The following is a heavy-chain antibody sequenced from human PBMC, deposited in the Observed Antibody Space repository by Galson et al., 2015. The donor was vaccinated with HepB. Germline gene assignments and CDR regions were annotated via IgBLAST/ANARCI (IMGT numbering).Heavy chain of an antibody. D-gene: IGHD2-15*01. CDR3: AKDSWVRGIVVWYFDY. CDR1: GFTFSSYA. J-gene: IGHJ4*02. CDR2: IRGSGGST. V-gene: IGHV3-23*01. Sequence: SLRLSCAASGFTFSSYAMSWVRQAPGKGLEWVSGIRGSGGSTLYADSVKGRFTISRDNSKNTVHLQMNSLRAEDTAIYYCAKDSWVRGIVVWYFDYWGQGTLVTVSS.